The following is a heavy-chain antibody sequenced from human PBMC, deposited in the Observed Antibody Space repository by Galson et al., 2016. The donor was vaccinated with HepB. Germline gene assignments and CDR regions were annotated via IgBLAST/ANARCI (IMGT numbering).Heavy chain of an antibody. D-gene: IGHD3-22*01. J-gene: IGHJ2*01. CDR1: GGSISGSGYY. Sequence: TLSLTCTVSGGSISGSGYYWSWIRQHPGQGLEWIGYIYHTGSTDYNPSLKSRLTMSVDTSKNQFSLRLSSVTAADTAVYYCARAGGYDWFFDLWGRGTLVTVSS. CDR3: ARAGGYDWFFDL. CDR2: IYHTGST. V-gene: IGHV4-31*03.